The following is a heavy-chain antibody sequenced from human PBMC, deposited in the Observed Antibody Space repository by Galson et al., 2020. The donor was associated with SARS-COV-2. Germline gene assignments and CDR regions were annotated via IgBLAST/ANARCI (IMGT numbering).Heavy chain of an antibody. Sequence: SETLSLTCTVSGGSISSGGYYWSWIRQHPGKGLEWIGYTYYNGSPYYKPSLTRRVTISVDTSKNQFSLKLSSVTAADTAVYYCASALTPYYFDYWGQGTLVTVSS. CDR1: GGSISSGGYY. J-gene: IGHJ4*02. V-gene: IGHV4-31*03. CDR2: TYYNGSP. CDR3: ASALTPYYFDY.